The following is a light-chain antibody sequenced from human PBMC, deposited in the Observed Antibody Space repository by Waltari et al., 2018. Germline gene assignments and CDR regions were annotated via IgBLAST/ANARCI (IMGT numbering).Light chain of an antibody. J-gene: IGKJ4*01. CDR1: QTILYSPTNRNS. CDR3: QQYITTLT. Sequence: DFVMTQSPDSLAVSLGERATINCKSSQTILYSPTNRNSLAWYQQRPGQPPKLLLYWAAVRAAGVPDRCSGSGSGTDFTLTISSLQPEDVAVYYCQQYITTLTFGGGTKVEIK. CDR2: WAA. V-gene: IGKV4-1*01.